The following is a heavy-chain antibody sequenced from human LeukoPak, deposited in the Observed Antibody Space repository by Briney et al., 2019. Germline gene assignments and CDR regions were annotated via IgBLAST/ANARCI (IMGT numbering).Heavy chain of an antibody. J-gene: IGHJ4*02. CDR3: AREGIVGTYDQ. CDR1: GDSISSYY. V-gene: IGHV4-59*12. Sequence: PSETLSLTCTVSGDSISSYYWYWFRQPPGKELEWIACIYYSGITHYNPSLKSRVTISLDTSKNQFSLRLSSVTAADTAVYYCAREGIVGTYDQWGQGTLVTVSS. D-gene: IGHD1-26*01. CDR2: IYYSGIT.